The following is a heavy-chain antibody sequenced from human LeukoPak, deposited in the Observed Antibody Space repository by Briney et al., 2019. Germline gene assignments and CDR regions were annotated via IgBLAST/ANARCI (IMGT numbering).Heavy chain of an antibody. Sequence: SETLSLTCTVSGGSISSAGYFWSWMRQPPGKGLEWIGYIYHSGSTYYNPSLNSRVTISLDRSNNQFSLWLSSMTAADTAVYYCARWTTCGGDCHILDYWGQGILVTVSS. CDR2: IYHSGST. J-gene: IGHJ4*02. CDR1: GGSISSAGYF. CDR3: ARWTTCGGDCHILDY. V-gene: IGHV4-30-2*01. D-gene: IGHD2-21*02.